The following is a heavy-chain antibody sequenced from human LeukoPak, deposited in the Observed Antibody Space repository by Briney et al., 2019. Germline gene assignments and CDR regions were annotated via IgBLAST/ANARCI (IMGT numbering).Heavy chain of an antibody. CDR3: AREISQRGDSGGLDY. CDR1: GFTFSSYA. J-gene: IGHJ4*02. Sequence: GGSLRLSCAASGFTFSSYAMHWVRQAPGKGLEWVAVISYDGSNKYYADSVKGRFTISRDNSKNTLYLQMNSLRAEDTAVYYCAREISQRGDSGGLDYWGQGTLVTVSS. V-gene: IGHV3-30*04. D-gene: IGHD1-26*01. CDR2: ISYDGSNK.